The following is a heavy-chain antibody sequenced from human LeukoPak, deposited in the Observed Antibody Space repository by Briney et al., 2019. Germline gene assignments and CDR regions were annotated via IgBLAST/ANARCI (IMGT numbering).Heavy chain of an antibody. CDR3: ARGYSSGQYYFEY. J-gene: IGHJ4*02. CDR2: IYYSGST. V-gene: IGHV4-59*01. D-gene: IGHD6-19*01. CDR1: GGSISSYY. Sequence: SETLSLTCTVSGGSISSYYWSWIRQPPGKGLEWIGYIYYSGSTNYNPSLKSRVTISVDTSNNQFPLMLSSVTAADTTVYYCARGYSSGQYYFEYWGQGTLVTVSS.